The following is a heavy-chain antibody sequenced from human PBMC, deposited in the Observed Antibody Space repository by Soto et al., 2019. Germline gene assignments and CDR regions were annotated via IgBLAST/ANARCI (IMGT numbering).Heavy chain of an antibody. CDR1: GLIFSSYG. CDR2: ISYDGTNK. V-gene: IGHV3-30*18. D-gene: IGHD3-22*01. CDR3: AKDTYYHDSSGYYVFDY. J-gene: IGHJ4*02. Sequence: QGQLVESGGGVVQPGRSLRLSCAASGLIFSSYGMHWVRQAPGKGLEWLAVISYDGTNKNYADSVKGRFTISRDNSKNTLYLQMTSLRPDDTAVYYCAKDTYYHDSSGYYVFDYWGQGTLVTVSS.